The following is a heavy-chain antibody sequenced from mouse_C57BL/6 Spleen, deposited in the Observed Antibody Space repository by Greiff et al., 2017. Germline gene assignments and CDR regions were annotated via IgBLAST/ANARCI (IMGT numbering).Heavy chain of an antibody. Sequence: EVKLMESGGGLVKPGGSLKLSCAASGFTFSDYGMHWVRQAPEKGLEWVAYISSGSSTFYYADTVKGRFTISRENAKNTLFLQMTSLRSEDTAMYYCARYPLAYWGQGTLVTVSA. CDR2: ISSGSSTF. CDR1: GFTFSDYG. CDR3: ARYPLAY. V-gene: IGHV5-17*01. J-gene: IGHJ3*01.